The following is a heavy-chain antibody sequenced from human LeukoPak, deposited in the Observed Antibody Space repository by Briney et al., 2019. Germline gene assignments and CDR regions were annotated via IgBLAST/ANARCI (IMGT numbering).Heavy chain of an antibody. CDR1: GFAFSTYW. J-gene: IGHJ4*02. V-gene: IGHV3-74*01. CDR3: ATDRARGGFHY. CDR2: IRTDGGST. Sequence: PGGSLRLSWAASGFAFSTYWMHWVRQAQGKGLVWVSRIRTDGGSTYYADSVKGRFTVSRDNAKNTLYLQMNSLRVEDTAVYYCATDRARGGFHYWGLGALVTVSS. D-gene: IGHD3-10*01.